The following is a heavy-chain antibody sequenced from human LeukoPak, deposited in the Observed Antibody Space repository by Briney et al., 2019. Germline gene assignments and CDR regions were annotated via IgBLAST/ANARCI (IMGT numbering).Heavy chain of an antibody. CDR1: GGSFSGYY. D-gene: IGHD2-21*01. J-gene: IGHJ5*02. Sequence: PSETLSLTCAVYGGSFSGYYWSWIRKSPGRGLEWIGYIYYSGSTHYNPSLKSRVTMSIDTSKNKFSLKLSSATAADTAIYYCATTYSRSGDDWFDPWGQGILVTVSS. V-gene: IGHV4-59*01. CDR2: IYYSGST. CDR3: ATTYSRSGDDWFDP.